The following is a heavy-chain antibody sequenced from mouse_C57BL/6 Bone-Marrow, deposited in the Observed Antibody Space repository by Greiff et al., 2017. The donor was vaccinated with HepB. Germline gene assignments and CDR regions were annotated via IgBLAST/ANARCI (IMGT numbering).Heavy chain of an antibody. CDR1: GYTFTSYW. Sequence: VQLQQPGAELVKPGASVKMSCKASGYTFTSYWITWVKQRPGQGLEWIGDIYPGSGSTNYNEKFKSKATLTVDTSSSTAYMQLSSLTSEDSAVYYCAKESADDGYRFAYWGQGTRVTVSA. CDR3: AKESADDGYRFAY. CDR2: IYPGSGST. D-gene: IGHD2-3*01. V-gene: IGHV1-55*01. J-gene: IGHJ3*01.